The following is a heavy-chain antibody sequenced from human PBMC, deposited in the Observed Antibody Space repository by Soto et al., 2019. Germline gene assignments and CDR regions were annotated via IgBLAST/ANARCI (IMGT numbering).Heavy chain of an antibody. J-gene: IGHJ4*02. V-gene: IGHV3-23*01. Sequence: EVQLLESGGGLVQPGGSLRLSCAASGFTFSSYAMRWVRQAPVKGLEWVSAISGSGGSTYYADSVKGRFTSSRDNSTNTLYLQLNGLRAEDTAVYYCARRCSGSYSDYWGQGTLVTVSS. D-gene: IGHD1-26*01. CDR1: GFTFSSYA. CDR2: ISGSGGST. CDR3: ARRCSGSYSDY.